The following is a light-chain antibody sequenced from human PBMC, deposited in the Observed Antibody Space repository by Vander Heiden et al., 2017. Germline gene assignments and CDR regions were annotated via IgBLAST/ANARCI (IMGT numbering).Light chain of an antibody. J-gene: IGLJ2*01. CDR1: SSNIGSNT. CDR3: AAWDDSLNGRVV. V-gene: IGLV1-44*01. Sequence: QSVLTQPPSASGTPGQRVTISCSGSSSNIGSNTVNWYQQRPGTAPKLLIYSNNKRPSGVPDRFSGSKSGTSASLAISGLQSEDEADDYCAAWDDSLNGRVVFGGGTKLTVL. CDR2: SNN.